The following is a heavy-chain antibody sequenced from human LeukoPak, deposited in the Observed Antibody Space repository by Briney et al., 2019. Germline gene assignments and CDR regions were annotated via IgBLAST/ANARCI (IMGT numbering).Heavy chain of an antibody. J-gene: IGHJ5*02. Sequence: PSETLSLTCTVSGGSISSSSYYWGWIRQPPGKGLEWIGTIYYSGSTYYNPSLKSRVTISVDTSKNLFSLNLSSVTAADTAVYYCASSGYHNWFDPWGQGTLVTVSS. CDR1: GGSISSSSYY. V-gene: IGHV4-39*01. D-gene: IGHD1-1*01. CDR2: IYYSGST. CDR3: ASSGYHNWFDP.